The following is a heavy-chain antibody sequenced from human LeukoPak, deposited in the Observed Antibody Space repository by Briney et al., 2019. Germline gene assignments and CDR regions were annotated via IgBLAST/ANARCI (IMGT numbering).Heavy chain of an antibody. V-gene: IGHV4-38-2*02. Sequence: SETLSLTCTVSGYSISSGYYWGWIRQPPGKGLEWTGSIYHSGSTYYNPSLKSRVTISVDTSKNQFSLKLSSVTAADTAVYYCARGRYSYGDNWFDPWGQGTLVTVSS. CDR2: IYHSGST. D-gene: IGHD5-18*01. CDR3: ARGRYSYGDNWFDP. J-gene: IGHJ5*02. CDR1: GYSISSGYY.